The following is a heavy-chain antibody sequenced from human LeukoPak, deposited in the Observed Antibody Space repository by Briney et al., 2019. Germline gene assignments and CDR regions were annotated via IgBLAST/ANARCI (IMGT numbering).Heavy chain of an antibody. CDR3: ARQGYSSSYYPLNS. Sequence: SETLSLTCTVSGGSISSSSYYWGWIRQPPGKGLEWVGSLYYSGSTYYNPSLQSRVTISVDRSKNQFSLKLSSVTAADTAVYYCARQGYSSSYYPLNSWGQGTLVTVSS. V-gene: IGHV4-39*01. CDR1: GGSISSSSYY. CDR2: LYYSGST. J-gene: IGHJ4*02. D-gene: IGHD6-13*01.